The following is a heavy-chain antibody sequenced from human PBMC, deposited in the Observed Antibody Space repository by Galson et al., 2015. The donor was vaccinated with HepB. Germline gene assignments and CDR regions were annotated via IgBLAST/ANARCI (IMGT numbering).Heavy chain of an antibody. J-gene: IGHJ4*02. CDR1: GYTLTELS. CDR2: FDPDDGET. D-gene: IGHD6-13*01. CDR3: ATFYQEQQLVPVDS. Sequence: SVKVSCKVSGYTLTELSMHWVRQAPGKGLEWMGGFDPDDGETIYAQKFQGRVTMTEDTSTDTAYMELSSLRSEDTAVYYCATFYQEQQLVPVDSWGQGTLVTVSS. V-gene: IGHV1-24*01.